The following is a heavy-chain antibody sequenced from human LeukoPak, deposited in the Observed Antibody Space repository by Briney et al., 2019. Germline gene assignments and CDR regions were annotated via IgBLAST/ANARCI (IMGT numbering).Heavy chain of an antibody. Sequence: ASVKVSCKASGGTFSSYAFSWVRQAPGQGLEWMGGIIPIVGTTNYAQKFQGRVTITADESTSTAYMELSSLRSEDTAVYYCARALLNDYGDYGEIDYWGQGTLVTVSS. CDR1: GGTFSSYA. CDR2: IIPIVGTT. V-gene: IGHV1-69*13. D-gene: IGHD4-17*01. J-gene: IGHJ4*02. CDR3: ARALLNDYGDYGEIDY.